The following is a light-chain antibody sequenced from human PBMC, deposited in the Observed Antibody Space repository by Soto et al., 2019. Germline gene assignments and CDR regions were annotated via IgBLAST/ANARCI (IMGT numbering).Light chain of an antibody. V-gene: IGKV1-39*01. J-gene: IGKJ1*01. CDR3: KQAFSAEWT. CDR1: QSIGTF. Sequence: IQMTQSPSSLSASVGDRVSITCRASQSIGTFLNWYQQKPGEAPNLLIHTSSTLYSGVPSRFSGTGSGTDFTLTIRSLQPEDFATYFCKQAFSAEWTFGQGTKVDIK. CDR2: TSS.